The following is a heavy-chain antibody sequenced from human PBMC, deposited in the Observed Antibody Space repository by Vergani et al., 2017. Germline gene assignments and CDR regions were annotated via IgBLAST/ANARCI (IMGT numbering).Heavy chain of an antibody. D-gene: IGHD6-19*01. CDR1: GGTFSSYA. CDR3: ARDGGSGWPSTLYYDYYYMDV. V-gene: IGHV1-69*04. Sequence: QVQLVQSGAEVKKPGSSVKVSCKASGGTFSSYAISWVRQAPGQGLEWMGRIIPILGTANYAQKFQGRVTITADKSTSTAYMELSSLRSEDTAVYYCARDGGSGWPSTLYYDYYYMDVWGKGTTVTVSS. CDR2: IIPILGTA. J-gene: IGHJ6*03.